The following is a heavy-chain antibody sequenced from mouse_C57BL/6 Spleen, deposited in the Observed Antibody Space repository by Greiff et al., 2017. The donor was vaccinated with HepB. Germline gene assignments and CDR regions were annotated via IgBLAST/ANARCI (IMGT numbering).Heavy chain of an antibody. V-gene: IGHV5-17*01. J-gene: IGHJ4*01. D-gene: IGHD1-3*01. CDR2: ISSGSSTI. CDR3: ARQLEGYYAMDY. Sequence: EVQLVESGGGLVKPGGSLKLSCAASGFTFSDYGMHWVRQAPEKGLEWVAYISSGSSTIYYADTVKGRFTISRDNAKNTLFLQMTSLRSEDTAMYYCARQLEGYYAMDYWGQGTSVTVSS. CDR1: GFTFSDYG.